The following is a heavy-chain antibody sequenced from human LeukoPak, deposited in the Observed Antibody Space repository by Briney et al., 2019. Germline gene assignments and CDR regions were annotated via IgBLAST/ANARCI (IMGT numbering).Heavy chain of an antibody. V-gene: IGHV1-18*01. Sequence: ASVKVSCKASGYTFTSYGISWVRQAPGQGLEWMGWISAYNGNTNYAQKLQGRVTMTTDTSTSTAYMELRSLRSDDTAVYYCARDFYSSNWYGGDYYYGMDVWGQGTTVTVSS. CDR1: GYTFTSYG. CDR3: ARDFYSSNWYGGDYYYGMDV. CDR2: ISAYNGNT. J-gene: IGHJ6*02. D-gene: IGHD6-13*01.